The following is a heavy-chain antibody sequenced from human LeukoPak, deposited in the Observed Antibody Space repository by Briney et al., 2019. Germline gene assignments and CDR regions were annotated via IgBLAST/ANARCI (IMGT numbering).Heavy chain of an antibody. J-gene: IGHJ3*02. CDR2: ISSSSSYI. Sequence: GGSLRLSCAASGFTFSSHSMNRVRQAPGKGLEWVSSISSSSSYIYYADSVKGRFTISRDNAKNSLYLQMNSLRAEDTAVYYCARFIMITFGRPDAFDIWGQGTMVTVSS. V-gene: IGHV3-21*01. D-gene: IGHD3-16*01. CDR1: GFTFSSHS. CDR3: ARFIMITFGRPDAFDI.